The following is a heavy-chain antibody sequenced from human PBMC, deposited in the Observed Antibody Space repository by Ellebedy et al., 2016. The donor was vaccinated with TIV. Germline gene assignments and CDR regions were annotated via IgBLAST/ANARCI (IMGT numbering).Heavy chain of an antibody. V-gene: IGHV3-7*01. CDR1: GFSFRSYW. D-gene: IGHD4-17*01. Sequence: PGGSLRLSCAASGFSFRSYWMSWVRQAPGKGLEWVANIYQDGSDQYYVDSVKGRFTISRDNAKNSLFLKMTSLRVEDTAVYYCARRASYGDYAVQVNPWFDPWGQGTLVTVSS. J-gene: IGHJ5*02. CDR3: ARRASYGDYAVQVNPWFDP. CDR2: IYQDGSDQ.